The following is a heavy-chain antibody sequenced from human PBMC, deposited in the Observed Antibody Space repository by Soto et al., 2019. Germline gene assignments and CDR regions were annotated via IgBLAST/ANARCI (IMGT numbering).Heavy chain of an antibody. Sequence: GGSLRLSCAASRFTFSSYAMDWVRQAPGKGLEWVAVISHDGSEKYYGDSVEGRFTISRDNPKNTVYLQMNSLRPEDTAVYYCARAAAYFYHYYYAMDVWGQGTAVTV. CDR3: ARAAAYFYHYYYAMDV. D-gene: IGHD6-13*01. CDR1: RFTFSSYA. CDR2: ISHDGSEK. V-gene: IGHV3-30-3*01. J-gene: IGHJ6*02.